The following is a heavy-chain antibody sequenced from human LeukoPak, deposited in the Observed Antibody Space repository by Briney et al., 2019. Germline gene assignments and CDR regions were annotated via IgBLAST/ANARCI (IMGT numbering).Heavy chain of an antibody. CDR3: ARDSYYDSSAYYSSFDY. CDR2: ISAYNGNT. V-gene: IGHV1-18*01. D-gene: IGHD3-22*01. J-gene: IGHJ4*02. Sequence: ASVKVSCKASGYTFTSYGISWVQQAPGQGLEWMGWISAYNGNTNYAQELQGRVTMTTDTSTSTAYMGLRSLRSDDTAVYYCARDSYYDSSAYYSSFDYWGQGTLVTVSS. CDR1: GYTFTSYG.